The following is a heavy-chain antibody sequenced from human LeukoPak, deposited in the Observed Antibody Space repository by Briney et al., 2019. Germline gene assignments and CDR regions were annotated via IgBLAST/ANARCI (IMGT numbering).Heavy chain of an antibody. D-gene: IGHD3-10*01. CDR3: ARARLKWSGALFFYF. CDR2: IYYTGST. V-gene: IGHV4-59*01. J-gene: IGHJ4*02. CDR1: GGSISSYY. Sequence: SETLSLTCTVSGGSISSYYWSWIRQSPEKGLEWIGYIYYTGSTNYTPSLKSLVTISFDTSKNQFSLKLRSVTAADTAVYYCARARLKWSGALFFYFWGPGTLVTVSS.